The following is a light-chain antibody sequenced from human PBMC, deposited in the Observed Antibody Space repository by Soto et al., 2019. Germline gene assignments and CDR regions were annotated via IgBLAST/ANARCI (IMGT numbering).Light chain of an antibody. CDR1: QTISSW. V-gene: IGKV1-5*03. CDR3: QHYNSYSEA. CDR2: KAS. J-gene: IGKJ1*01. Sequence: DIQMTQSPSTLSGSVGDRVTMACRISQTISSWLAWEQQKPGKAPKLLIYKASTLKSGVPSRFSGSGSGTEFTRTISSLQPDDFATYYCQHYNSYSEAFGQGTKVDI.